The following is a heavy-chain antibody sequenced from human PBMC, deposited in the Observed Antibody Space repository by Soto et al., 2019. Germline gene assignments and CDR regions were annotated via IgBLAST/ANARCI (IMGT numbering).Heavy chain of an antibody. Sequence: QVQLMQSGAEVEKPGASVKVSCKTSGFTFTSYGFSWVRQAPGQGLEWMGWISANNGDRHYAQSFQGRVTLTTDTSTSTAHMELRSLRSDDTAIYYCARKPQGHPHDQWGQGTLVTVSS. CDR1: GFTFTSYG. CDR2: ISANNGDR. V-gene: IGHV1-18*04. J-gene: IGHJ4*02. CDR3: ARKPQGHPHDQ.